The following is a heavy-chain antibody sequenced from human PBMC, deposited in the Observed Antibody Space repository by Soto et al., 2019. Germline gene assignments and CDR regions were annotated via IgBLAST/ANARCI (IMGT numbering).Heavy chain of an antibody. V-gene: IGHV5-10-1*01. CDR1: GYSFTSYW. CDR2: IDPSDSYT. Sequence: PGESLKISCKGSGYSFTSYWISWVRQMPGKGLEWMGRIDPSDSYTNYSPSFQGHVTISADKSISTAYLQWSSLKASDTAMYYCARHSLVVPAAPLYYYYGMDVWGQGTTVTV. CDR3: ARHSLVVPAAPLYYYYGMDV. J-gene: IGHJ6*02. D-gene: IGHD2-2*01.